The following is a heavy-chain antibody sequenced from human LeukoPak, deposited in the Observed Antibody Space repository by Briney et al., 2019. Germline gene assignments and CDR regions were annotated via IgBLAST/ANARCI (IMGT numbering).Heavy chain of an antibody. J-gene: IGHJ4*02. D-gene: IGHD2-2*01. CDR3: ARSQFLSYCSSTSCYPYYFDY. CDR2: INTDGKAT. Sequence: GGSLRLSCAASGFTFSSYWMHWVRQAPGKGLLWVARINTDGKATTYADSVKGRFTISRDNARDTVYLQMNSLRAEDTAVYYCARSQFLSYCSSTSCYPYYFDYWGQGTLVTVSS. V-gene: IGHV3-74*01. CDR1: GFTFSSYW.